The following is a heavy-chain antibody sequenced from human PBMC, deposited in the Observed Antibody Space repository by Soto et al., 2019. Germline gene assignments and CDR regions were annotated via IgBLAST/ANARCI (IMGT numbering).Heavy chain of an antibody. CDR1: GYTFTSYA. Sequence: GASVKVSCKASGYTFTSYAMHWVRQAPGQRLEWMGWINAGNGNTKYSQKFQGRVTITRDTSTSTVYMELSSLRSEDTAVYFCARADYYDSSGFYYDCWGQGTLVTVSS. J-gene: IGHJ4*02. V-gene: IGHV1-3*01. CDR3: ARADYYDSSGFYYDC. CDR2: INAGNGNT. D-gene: IGHD3-22*01.